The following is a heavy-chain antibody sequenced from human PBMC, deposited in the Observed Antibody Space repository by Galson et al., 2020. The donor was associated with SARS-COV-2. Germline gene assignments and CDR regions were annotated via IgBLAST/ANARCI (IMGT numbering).Heavy chain of an antibody. CDR3: TRVGTSGWSGVWWLDP. CDR2: IWYDGGNK. V-gene: IGHV3-33*01. CDR1: RSGLSKFG. D-gene: IGHD6-19*01. J-gene: IGHJ5*02. Sequence: TGGSLRLSCAAPRSGLSKFGMHWVRQAPGKGLEWVAVIWYDGGNKNYADSVKGRFTISRDNSKDTLYLQRNSLRVEDTALYYCTRVGTSGWSGVWWLDPWGQGTLVTVSS.